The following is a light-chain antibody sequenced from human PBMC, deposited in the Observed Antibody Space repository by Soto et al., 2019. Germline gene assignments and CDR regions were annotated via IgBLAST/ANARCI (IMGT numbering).Light chain of an antibody. J-gene: IGKJ4*01. CDR3: QQLNGYKLA. V-gene: IGKV1-9*01. Sequence: DIQLTQSPSFLSASVGDTVTITCRASQAMSTYLAWYQQKPGKVPKLLIRSASTLQSGVPPRFSGGGSGTEFTLTFSNLLNDDSGIYYCQQLNGYKLAFGGGTNVEIK. CDR1: QAMSTY. CDR2: SAS.